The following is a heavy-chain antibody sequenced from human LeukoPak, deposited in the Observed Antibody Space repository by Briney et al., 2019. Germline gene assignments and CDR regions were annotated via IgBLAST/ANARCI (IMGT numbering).Heavy chain of an antibody. D-gene: IGHD3-10*01. V-gene: IGHV3-66*01. Sequence: GGSLRLSCAASGFTFSSYAMSWVRQAPGKGLEWVSVIYSGGSTYYADSVKGRFTISRDNSKNTLYLQMNSLRAEDTAVYYCAREEWFGEFDYWGQGTLVTVSS. CDR3: AREEWFGEFDY. CDR1: GFTFSSYA. CDR2: IYSGGST. J-gene: IGHJ4*02.